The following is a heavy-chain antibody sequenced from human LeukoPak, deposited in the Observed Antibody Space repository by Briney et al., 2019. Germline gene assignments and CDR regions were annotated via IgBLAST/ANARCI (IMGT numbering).Heavy chain of an antibody. CDR2: TYYRSKWYS. D-gene: IGHD2-21*01. V-gene: IGHV6-1*01. CDR1: GDSVSRNTAG. Sequence: SQTLSLTCAISGDSVSRNTAGWSWIRQSPSRGLEWLGRTYYRSKWYSDFAPSVRNRITINPDTSKNQFSLKLSSVTAADTAVYYCARAGHCGGDCYDYWGQGTLVTVSS. CDR3: ARAGHCGGDCYDY. J-gene: IGHJ4*02.